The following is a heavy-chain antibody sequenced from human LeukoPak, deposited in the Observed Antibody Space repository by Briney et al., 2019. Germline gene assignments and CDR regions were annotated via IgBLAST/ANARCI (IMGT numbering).Heavy chain of an antibody. Sequence: GGSLRLSCAASEFDFSSHAMTWVRQAPGKGLEWVSVISGSGDSTYYADSVKGRFTISRDNSKNTLYLQMNSLRAEDTAVYYCAKARAAMVTDYWGQGTLVTVSS. V-gene: IGHV3-23*01. CDR1: EFDFSSHA. D-gene: IGHD5-18*01. J-gene: IGHJ4*02. CDR3: AKARAAMVTDY. CDR2: ISGSGDST.